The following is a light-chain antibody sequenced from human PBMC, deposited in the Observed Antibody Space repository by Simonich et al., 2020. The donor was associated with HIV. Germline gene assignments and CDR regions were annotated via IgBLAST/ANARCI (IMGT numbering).Light chain of an antibody. CDR3: QQSYSTPPYT. J-gene: IGKJ2*01. CDR2: AAS. CDR1: QSISSY. Sequence: DIQMTQSPSSLSASVGDRVTITCRASQSISSYVNWYQQKPGKAPKLLIYAASSLQSGGPSRFSGSGSGTDFTLTISSLQPEDFATYYCQQSYSTPPYTFGQGTKLEIK. V-gene: IGKV1-39*01.